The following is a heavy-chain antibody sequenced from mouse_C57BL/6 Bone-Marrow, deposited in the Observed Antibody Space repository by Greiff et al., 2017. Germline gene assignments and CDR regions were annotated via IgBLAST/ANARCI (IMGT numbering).Heavy chain of an antibody. CDR3: AREFREGSYEDFDY. CDR2: ISDGGSYT. Sequence: EVKLVESGGGLVKPGGSLKLSCAASGFTFSSYAMSWVRQTPEKRLEWVATISDGGSYTYYPDNVKGRFTISRDNAKNNLYLQMSHLKSEDTAMYYCAREFREGSYEDFDYWGQGTTLTVSS. J-gene: IGHJ2*01. CDR1: GFTFSSYA. D-gene: IGHD1-1*02. V-gene: IGHV5-4*01.